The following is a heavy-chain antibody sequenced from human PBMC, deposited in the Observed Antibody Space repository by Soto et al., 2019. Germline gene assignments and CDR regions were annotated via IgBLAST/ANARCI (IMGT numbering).Heavy chain of an antibody. CDR2: IWYEGSNK. J-gene: IGHJ6*02. D-gene: IGHD1-7*01. CDR1: GFTFSSYG. CDR3: ARVFDLEEGGFAGTKADYYYRMDV. V-gene: IGHV3-33*01. Sequence: QVQLVESGGGVVQPGRSLRLSCAASGFTFSSYGMHWVRQAPGKGMEWVAVIWYEGSNKYYADSVKGRFTISRDNSKNTLYLQMYSLRAGVTGVYYCARVFDLEEGGFAGTKADYYYRMDVWGQGTTVTVSS.